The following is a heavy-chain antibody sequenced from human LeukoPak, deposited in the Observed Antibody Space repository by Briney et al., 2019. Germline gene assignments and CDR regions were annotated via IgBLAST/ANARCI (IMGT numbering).Heavy chain of an antibody. CDR3: ARDRQSSGWYYFDY. CDR2: ISSDSNTI. D-gene: IGHD6-19*01. Sequence: GGSLRLSCAASGFTFTSYSMNWVRQAPGKGLESVSYISSDSNTIYYADSMKGRFSISRDNAKNLLYLQMNSLRAEDTAVYYCARDRQSSGWYYFDYWGQGTLVTVSS. V-gene: IGHV3-48*01. J-gene: IGHJ4*02. CDR1: GFTFTSYS.